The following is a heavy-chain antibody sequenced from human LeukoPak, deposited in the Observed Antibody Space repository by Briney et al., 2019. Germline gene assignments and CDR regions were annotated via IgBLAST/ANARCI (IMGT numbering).Heavy chain of an antibody. D-gene: IGHD2-15*01. Sequence: GGSLRLSCTASGFTFGDYGRSWVRQAPGKGLEWVGFIRSRAYGETTDYAASVKGRFIISRGDSKTIAYLQMNSLTAEDTAVYYCTRVVVTQRWAFEYRGQGTLVTVSS. CDR3: TRVVVTQRWAFEY. V-gene: IGHV3-49*04. CDR1: GFTFGDYG. CDR2: IRSRAYGETT. J-gene: IGHJ4*02.